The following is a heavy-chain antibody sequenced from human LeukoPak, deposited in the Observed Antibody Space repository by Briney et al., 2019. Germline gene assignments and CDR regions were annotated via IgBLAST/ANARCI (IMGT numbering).Heavy chain of an antibody. J-gene: IGHJ6*02. Sequence: SVKVSCKASGGTFSSCAISWVRQAPGQGLEWMGRIIPILGIANYAQKFQGRVTITADKSTSTAYMELSSLRSEDTAVYYCASCSKGATAGDYYYGMDVWGQGTTVTVSS. CDR2: IIPILGIA. CDR3: ASCSKGATAGDYYYGMDV. D-gene: IGHD1-26*01. V-gene: IGHV1-69*04. CDR1: GGTFSSCA.